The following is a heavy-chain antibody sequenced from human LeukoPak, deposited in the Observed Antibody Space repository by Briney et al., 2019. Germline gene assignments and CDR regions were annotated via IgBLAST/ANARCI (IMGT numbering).Heavy chain of an antibody. CDR1: GFTFTTYI. Sequence: PGGSLRLSCAASGFTFTTYIMKWVRQAPGKGLEWVSSISSTGSYRYYADSVKGRFTISRDNAKNSLYLQMNSLRAEDTAVYYCARAHYDILTGYLIDYRGQGTLVTVSS. J-gene: IGHJ4*02. CDR2: ISSTGSYR. V-gene: IGHV3-21*01. CDR3: ARAHYDILTGYLIDY. D-gene: IGHD3-9*01.